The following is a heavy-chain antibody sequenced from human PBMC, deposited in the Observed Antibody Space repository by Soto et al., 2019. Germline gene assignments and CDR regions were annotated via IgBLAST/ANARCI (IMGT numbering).Heavy chain of an antibody. Sequence: GESLKISCKGSGYSFSSYWITWVRQMPGKGLEGMGRIDPSDCQTNYSPAFEGHVTISTDKSIGTAYLQWSSLEAADTATYYWAPPTHGYCPTTSPLPMNYGMDVCGQGTTVTVSS. V-gene: IGHV5-10-1*01. CDR2: IDPSDCQT. CDR1: GYSFSSYW. D-gene: IGHD2-2*01. CDR3: APPTHGYCPTTSPLPMNYGMDV. J-gene: IGHJ6*02.